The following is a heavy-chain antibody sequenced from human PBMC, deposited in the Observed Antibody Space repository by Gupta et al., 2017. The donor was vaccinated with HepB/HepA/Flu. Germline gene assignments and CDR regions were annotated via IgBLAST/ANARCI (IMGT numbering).Heavy chain of an antibody. J-gene: IGHJ6*04. CDR1: GGSFTTYY. CDR2: VNHRKIT. V-gene: IGHV4-34*01. CDR3: AGGPETIFGVVSGGGGMDV. Sequence: QVQLQQWGAGLLRPSETLSLTCVVYGGSFTTYYWTWIRQSPERGLEWIGEVNHRKITTYNPSLKSRLTISVDTSKKQFSLKLTSVTAADTAVYYCAGGPETIFGVVSGGGGMDVWGKGTTVTVSS. D-gene: IGHD3-3*01.